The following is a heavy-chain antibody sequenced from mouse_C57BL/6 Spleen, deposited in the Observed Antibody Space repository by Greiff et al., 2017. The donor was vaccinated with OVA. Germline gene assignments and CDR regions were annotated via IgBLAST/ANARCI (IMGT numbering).Heavy chain of an antibody. CDR3: AREITKYFAY. D-gene: IGHD2-4*01. J-gene: IGHJ2*01. CDR2: INPGSGGT. Sequence: VQLQQSGAELVRPGTSVKVSCKASGYAFTNYLIEWVKQRPGQGLEWIGVINPGSGGTNYNEKFKGKATLTADKSSSTAYMQLSSLTSEDSAVYYCAREITKYFAYWGQGTTLTVSS. CDR1: GYAFTNYL. V-gene: IGHV1-54*01.